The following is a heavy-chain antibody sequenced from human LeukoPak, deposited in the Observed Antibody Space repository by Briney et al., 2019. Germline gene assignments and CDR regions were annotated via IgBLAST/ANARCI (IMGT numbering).Heavy chain of an antibody. V-gene: IGHV1-69*06. Sequence: PWASVTVSCKASGGTFSSYAISWVRQGPGQGLEWMGGIIPIFGTANYAQKFQGRVTITADKSTSTAYMELSSLRTEDTAVYYCARGRVEYYGSGSYSWVYWGQGTLVTVSS. CDR2: IIPIFGTA. J-gene: IGHJ4*02. D-gene: IGHD3-10*01. CDR3: ARGRVEYYGSGSYSWVY. CDR1: GGTFSSYA.